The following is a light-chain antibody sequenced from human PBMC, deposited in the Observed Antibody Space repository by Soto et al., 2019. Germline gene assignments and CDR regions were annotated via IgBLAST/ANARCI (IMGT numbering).Light chain of an antibody. J-gene: IGLJ2*01. V-gene: IGLV1-40*01. CDR3: QSYDSSLSGYVV. CDR2: GHS. CDR1: SSNIVAGYD. Sequence: QSVLTQPPSVSGAPGQRVTISCTGSSSNIVAGYDVHWYQQLPGTAPKLLIYGHSNRPSGVPDRFSGSKSGTSASLAITGLQAEDEADYYCQSYDSSLSGYVVFGGGTKLTVL.